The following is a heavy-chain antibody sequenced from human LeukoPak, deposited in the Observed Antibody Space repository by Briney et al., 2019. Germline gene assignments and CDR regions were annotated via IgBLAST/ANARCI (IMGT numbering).Heavy chain of an antibody. CDR1: GFTFTTYW. CDR3: ARLIYDYVWGSYRYLGEDAFDI. CDR2: IKQDGTEK. V-gene: IGHV3-7*01. J-gene: IGHJ3*02. Sequence: PGESLRLSCAASGFTFTTYWMSWVRQAPGKGLEWVANIKQDGTEKYYVDSVKGRFTISRDNAKNSLFLQMNSLRAEDTAVYYCARLIYDYVWGSYRYLGEDAFDIWGQGTMVTVSS. D-gene: IGHD3-16*02.